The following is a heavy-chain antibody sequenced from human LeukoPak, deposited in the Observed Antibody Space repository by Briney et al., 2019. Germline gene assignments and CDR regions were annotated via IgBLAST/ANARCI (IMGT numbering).Heavy chain of an antibody. CDR3: AKGRDFWSGGYYXXXDX. J-gene: IGHJ6*03. V-gene: IGHV3-23*01. CDR1: GFTFSSYS. Sequence: PGGSLRLSCAASGFTFSSYSMSWVRQAPGKVLEWVSAISCSGGSTYYADSVKGRFTISRDNSKNTLYLQMNNLRAEDTAVYYCAKGRDFWSGGYYXXXDXWXXXTTVTVS. D-gene: IGHD3-3*01. CDR2: ISCSGGST.